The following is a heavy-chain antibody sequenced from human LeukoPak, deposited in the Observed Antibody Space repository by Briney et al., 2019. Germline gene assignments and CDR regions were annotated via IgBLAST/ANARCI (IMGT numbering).Heavy chain of an antibody. D-gene: IGHD1-26*01. Sequence: ASVRVSCKASGFTFTIPAMQWVRQARGQRLEWIGWIVVGSGNTNYAQKFQERVTITRDMSTSTAYMELSSLRSEDTAVYYCAASPESTSDYWGQGTLVTVSS. CDR3: AASPESTSDY. CDR2: IVVGSGNT. J-gene: IGHJ4*02. V-gene: IGHV1-58*02. CDR1: GFTFTIPA.